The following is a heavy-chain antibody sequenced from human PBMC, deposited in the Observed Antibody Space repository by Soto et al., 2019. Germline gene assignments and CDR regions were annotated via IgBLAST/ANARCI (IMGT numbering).Heavy chain of an antibody. Sequence: QVQLVQSGAEVKKPGSSVKVSCKASGGTFSSYTISWVRQAPGQGLEWMGRIIPILGIANYAQQFQGRVTITADKSTSTAYMELSSLRSEDTAVYYGARDLAPHYYYRDAWGKGTTVTVSS. J-gene: IGHJ6*03. CDR1: GGTFSSYT. CDR2: IIPILGIA. CDR3: ARDLAPHYYYRDA. V-gene: IGHV1-69*08.